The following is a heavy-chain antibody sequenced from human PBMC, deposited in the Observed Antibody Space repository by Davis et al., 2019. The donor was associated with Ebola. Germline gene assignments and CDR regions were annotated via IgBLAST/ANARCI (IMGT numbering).Heavy chain of an antibody. Sequence: MPSETLSLTCSISGGSVSDHYWSWIRQSPGKGLEWIGYIYYSGSTNYNPSLKSRVTISVDTSKNQFSLKLSSVTAADTAVYYCARWNWNYGGYFDYWGQGTLVTVSS. V-gene: IGHV4-59*02. D-gene: IGHD1-7*01. CDR2: IYYSGST. J-gene: IGHJ4*02. CDR3: ARWNWNYGGYFDY. CDR1: GGSVSDHY.